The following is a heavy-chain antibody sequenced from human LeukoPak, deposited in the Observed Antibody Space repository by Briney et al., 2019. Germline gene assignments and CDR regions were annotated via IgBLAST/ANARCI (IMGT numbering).Heavy chain of an antibody. J-gene: IGHJ4*02. CDR3: ARGQGHTGY. CDR1: GGSISSGGYY. CDR2: IYYSGST. Sequence: SETLSLTCTVSGGSISSGGYYWSWIRQHPGKGLEWIGYIYYSGSTYYNPSLKSRVTISIDTSKNQFYLKLNSVTAADTAVYYCARGQGHTGYWGQGTLVTVSS. V-gene: IGHV4-30-4*08.